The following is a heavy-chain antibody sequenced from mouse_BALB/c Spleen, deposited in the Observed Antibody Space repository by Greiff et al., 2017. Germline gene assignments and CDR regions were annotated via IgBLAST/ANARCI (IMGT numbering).Heavy chain of an antibody. J-gene: IGHJ4*01. CDR1: GFSLTSYG. V-gene: IGHV2-4-1*01. CDR2: IGSGGST. Sequence: QVLLQQSGPGLVQPSQSLSITCTASGFSLTSYGVYWVRQSPGKGLEWLGVIGSGGSTNYNAAFISRLSISKNNSKSQVFFKMNSLQADDTAIYYCARNKNGNYGDTMDYGGQGTSATVSS. D-gene: IGHD2-1*01. CDR3: ARNKNGNYGDTMDY.